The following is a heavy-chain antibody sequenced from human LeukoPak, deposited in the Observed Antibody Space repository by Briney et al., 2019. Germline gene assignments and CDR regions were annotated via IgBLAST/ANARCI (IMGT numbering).Heavy chain of an antibody. CDR1: GGSISSGGYY. Sequence: PSQTLSLTCTVSGGSISSGGYYWSWIRQHPGKGLEWIGYIYYSGSTYYNQSLKSRVTISVDTSKNQFSLKLSSVTAADTAVYYCARDAITGTTSWFDPWGQGTLVTVSS. CDR2: IYYSGST. CDR3: ARDAITGTTSWFDP. J-gene: IGHJ5*02. D-gene: IGHD1-20*01. V-gene: IGHV4-31*03.